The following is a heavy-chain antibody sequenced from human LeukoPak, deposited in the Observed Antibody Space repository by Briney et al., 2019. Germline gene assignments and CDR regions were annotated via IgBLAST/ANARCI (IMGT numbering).Heavy chain of an antibody. V-gene: IGHV1-69*06. CDR1: GGTFSSYA. Sequence: SVKVSCKASGGTFSSYAISWVRQAPGQGLEWMGGIIPIFGTANYAQKFQGRVTITADKSTSTAYMELSSLRSEDTAVYYCARERDYYDSSGYFYDYWGQGTLVTVSS. CDR2: IIPIFGTA. D-gene: IGHD3-22*01. J-gene: IGHJ4*02. CDR3: ARERDYYDSSGYFYDY.